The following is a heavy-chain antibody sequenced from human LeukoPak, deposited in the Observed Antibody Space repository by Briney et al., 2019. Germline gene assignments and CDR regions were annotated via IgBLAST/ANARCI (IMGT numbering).Heavy chain of an antibody. Sequence: VASAKVSCKASGYIFTNYGISWVRQAPGQGLEWMGWISAHNGNTDYVQKFQGRVTMTTDTSTGTAYMELRSLRSDDTAVYYCAREWYCSGGSCYSGATDYWGQGTLVTVSS. J-gene: IGHJ4*02. CDR2: ISAHNGNT. D-gene: IGHD2-15*01. CDR3: AREWYCSGGSCYSGATDY. CDR1: GYIFTNYG. V-gene: IGHV1-18*01.